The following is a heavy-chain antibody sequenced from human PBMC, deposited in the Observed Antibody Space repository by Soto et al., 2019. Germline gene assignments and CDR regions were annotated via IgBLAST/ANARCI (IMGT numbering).Heavy chain of an antibody. Sequence: GGSLRLSCAASGFTFSSYAMSWVRQAPGKGLEWVSSLSGSGGTTHYADSVKGRFTISRDNSKNTLYLQMNSLRAEDTAVYYCAKDDKVRYFDWPHDVFDIRGQGTMVIVSS. CDR1: GFTFSSYA. D-gene: IGHD3-9*01. V-gene: IGHV3-23*01. J-gene: IGHJ3*02. CDR3: AKDDKVRYFDWPHDVFDI. CDR2: LSGSGGTT.